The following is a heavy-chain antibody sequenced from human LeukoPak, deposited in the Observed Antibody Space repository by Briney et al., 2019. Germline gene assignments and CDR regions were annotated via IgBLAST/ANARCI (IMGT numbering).Heavy chain of an antibody. CDR2: ISAYNGNT. Sequence: ASVKVSCKASGYTFTSYGISWVRQAPGQGLEWMGWISAYNGNTNYAQKLQGRVTMTTDTSTSTAYMELRSLRSDDTAVYYCARSEPGYSSSWYAAGDYWGQGTLVTVSS. J-gene: IGHJ4*02. V-gene: IGHV1-18*01. D-gene: IGHD6-13*01. CDR1: GYTFTSYG. CDR3: ARSEPGYSSSWYAAGDY.